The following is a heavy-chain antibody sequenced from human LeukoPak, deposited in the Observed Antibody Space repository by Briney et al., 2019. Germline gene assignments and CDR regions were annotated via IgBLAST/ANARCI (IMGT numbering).Heavy chain of an antibody. CDR1: GGTVSSYA. D-gene: IGHD6-19*01. Sequence: SVKVSCKASGGTVSSYAISWVRQAPGQGLEWMGGIIPIFGTANYAQKFQGRVTITADESTSTAYMELGSLRSEDTAVYYCATPRYSSGWSGGSYGMDVWGKGTTVTVSS. CDR2: IIPIFGTA. J-gene: IGHJ6*04. CDR3: ATPRYSSGWSGGSYGMDV. V-gene: IGHV1-69*01.